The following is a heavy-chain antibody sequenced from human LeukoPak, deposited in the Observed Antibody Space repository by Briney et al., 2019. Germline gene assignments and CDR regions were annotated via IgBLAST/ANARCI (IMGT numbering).Heavy chain of an antibody. D-gene: IGHD3-22*01. CDR1: GITFSNYW. J-gene: IGHJ4*02. Sequence: PGGSLRLSCAASGITFSNYWMHWVRQAPGKGLEWVSRINSDGSRISYADSVEGRFTISRDNAKNTLYLQMNSLRVEDTAVYYCASSPVITRDWGQGTLVTVSS. CDR2: INSDGSRI. V-gene: IGHV3-74*01. CDR3: ASSPVITRD.